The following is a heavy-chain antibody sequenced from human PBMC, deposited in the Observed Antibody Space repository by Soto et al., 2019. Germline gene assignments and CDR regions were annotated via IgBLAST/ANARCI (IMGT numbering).Heavy chain of an antibody. CDR1: GGTFSSYA. CDR3: ARGSSEYYYDSSGYYYYY. D-gene: IGHD3-22*01. V-gene: IGHV1-69*13. CDR2: IIPIFGTA. Sequence: SVKVSCKASGGTFSSYAISWVRQAPGQGLELMGGIIPIFGTANYAQKFQGRVTITADESTSTAYMELSSLRSEDTAVYYCARGSSEYYYDSSGYYYYYWGQGTLVTVSS. J-gene: IGHJ4*02.